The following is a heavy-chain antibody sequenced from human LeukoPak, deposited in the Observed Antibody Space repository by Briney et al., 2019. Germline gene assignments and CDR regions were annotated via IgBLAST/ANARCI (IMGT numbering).Heavy chain of an antibody. CDR1: GGSISSYY. V-gene: IGHV4-59*01. J-gene: IGHJ5*02. D-gene: IGHD3-10*01. Sequence: KSSETLSLTCTVSGGSISSYYWSWIRQPPGKGLEWIGYIYYSGSTNYNPSLKSRVTISVDTSKNQFSLKLSSVTAADTAVYYCARVPYYYGPPSRFDPWGQGTLVTVSS. CDR3: ARVPYYYGPPSRFDP. CDR2: IYYSGST.